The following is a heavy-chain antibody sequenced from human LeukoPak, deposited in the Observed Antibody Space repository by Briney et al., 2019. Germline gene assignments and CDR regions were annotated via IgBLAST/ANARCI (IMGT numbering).Heavy chain of an antibody. CDR1: GGSISSGDYY. J-gene: IGHJ3*02. CDR2: IYYSGST. CDR3: ARSEYQPLILAFDI. D-gene: IGHD2-2*01. V-gene: IGHV4-30-4*01. Sequence: RASETLSLTCTVSGGSISSGDYYWSWIRQPPGKGLEWIGYIYYSGSTYYNPSLKNRVTISVDTSKNQFSLKLSSVTAADTAVYYSARSEYQPLILAFDIWGQGTMVTVSS.